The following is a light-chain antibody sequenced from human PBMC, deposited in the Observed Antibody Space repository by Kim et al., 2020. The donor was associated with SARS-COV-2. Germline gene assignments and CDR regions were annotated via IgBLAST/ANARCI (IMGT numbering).Light chain of an antibody. V-gene: IGLV1-51*01. J-gene: IGLJ2*01. CDR1: SSNIENNY. CDR3: GTWDSSLSAVV. CDR2: DNN. Sequence: GQKFTISCSGSSSNIENNYVSWYRQLPGTAPKLLIYDNNKRPSGIPDRFSGSKSGTSATLGITGLQTGDEADYYCGTWDSSLSAVVFGGGTQLTVL.